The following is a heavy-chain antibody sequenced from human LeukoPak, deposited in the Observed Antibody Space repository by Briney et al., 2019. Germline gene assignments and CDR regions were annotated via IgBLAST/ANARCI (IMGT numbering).Heavy chain of an antibody. D-gene: IGHD3-9*01. V-gene: IGHV3-9*01. CDR2: ISWNSGSI. J-gene: IGHJ4*02. Sequence: GGSLRLSCAASGFTFDDYAMHWVRQAPGKGLEWVSGISWNSGSIGYADSVKGRFTISRDNAKNSLYLQMNSLRAEDTALYYCAKGRANYDILTGYYDYWGQGTLVTVSS. CDR1: GFTFDDYA. CDR3: AKGRANYDILTGYYDY.